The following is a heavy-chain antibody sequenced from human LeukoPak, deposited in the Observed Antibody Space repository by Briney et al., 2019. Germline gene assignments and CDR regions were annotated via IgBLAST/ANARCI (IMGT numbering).Heavy chain of an antibody. CDR2: IYSSGGT. CDR1: GFTVSINY. D-gene: IGHD5/OR15-5a*01. J-gene: IGHJ6*03. Sequence: GGSLRLSCAASGFTVSINYMSWVRQAPGKGLEWVSVIYSSGGTSYADSVKGRFTISRDNSKNTLYLQMNSLRAEDTAVYYCAKDPSTYYYYYMDVWGKGTTVTVSS. CDR3: AKDPSTYYYYYMDV. V-gene: IGHV3-53*01.